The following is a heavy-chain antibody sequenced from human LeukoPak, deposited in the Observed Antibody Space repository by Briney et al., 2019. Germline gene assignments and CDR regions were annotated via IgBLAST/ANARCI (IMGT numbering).Heavy chain of an antibody. Sequence: GGSLRLSCAASGFSVSSSYMAWVRQAPGKGLEWGSIMYIGGNTFHADSVKARFTISRDNSKNTLYLQMNSLTAEDTAVYYCARGYCYNGNCPFAFDSWGQGTLVTVSS. V-gene: IGHV3-66*02. CDR2: MYIGGNT. J-gene: IGHJ4*02. CDR3: ARGYCYNGNCPFAFDS. CDR1: GFSVSSSY. D-gene: IGHD2-8*01.